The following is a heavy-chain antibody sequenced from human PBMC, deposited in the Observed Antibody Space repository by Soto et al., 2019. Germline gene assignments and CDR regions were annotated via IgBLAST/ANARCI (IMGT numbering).Heavy chain of an antibody. J-gene: IGHJ4*02. CDR2: ISGSGGST. V-gene: IGHV3-23*01. CDR1: GFTFSSYA. Sequence: EVQLLESGGGLVQPGGSLRLSCAASGFTFSSYAMSWVRQAQGKGLEWVSAISGSGGSTYYSDSVKGRFTISRENSKNTLYLLMNSLRAQDTAVYYCAKDPKSVVVVAAENWGQGTLVTVSS. D-gene: IGHD2-15*01. CDR3: AKDPKSVVVVAAEN.